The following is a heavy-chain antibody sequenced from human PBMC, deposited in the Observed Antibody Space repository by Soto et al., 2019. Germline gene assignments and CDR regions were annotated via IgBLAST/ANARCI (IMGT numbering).Heavy chain of an antibody. J-gene: IGHJ6*02. CDR1: GDSVSSNRGA. CDR3: ARWDHDYGYLDV. CDR2: TYYRSKWYN. Sequence: QTLSLTCDISGDSVSSNRGAWTWIRQSPSRGLEWLGRTYYRSKWYNEYGLSVKSRITINADTCRNQFSLQLNSVTPEDAAVYYCARWDHDYGYLDVWGLGTTVTVSS. D-gene: IGHD4-17*01. V-gene: IGHV6-1*01.